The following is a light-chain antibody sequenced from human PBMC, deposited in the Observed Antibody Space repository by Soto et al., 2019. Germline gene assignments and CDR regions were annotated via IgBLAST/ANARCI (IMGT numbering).Light chain of an antibody. CDR3: QKYNSAPRT. CDR1: QGISNY. CDR2: AAS. Sequence: DIQMTQSPSSLSASVGDRVTITCRASQGISNYLAWYQQKPGKVPKLLIYAASTLQSGVPSRFSGSGSGTDFTLTISGLQPEYVATYYCQKYNSAPRTVGPGTKVDIK. J-gene: IGKJ3*01. V-gene: IGKV1-27*01.